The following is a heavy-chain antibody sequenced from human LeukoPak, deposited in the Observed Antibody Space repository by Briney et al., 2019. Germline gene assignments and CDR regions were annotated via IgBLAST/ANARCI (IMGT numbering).Heavy chain of an antibody. CDR3: ARHPKSGYSGYESDY. D-gene: IGHD5-12*01. CDR2: IIPIFGTA. Sequence: GASVKVSCKASGGTFSSYAISWVRQAPGQGLEWMGGIIPIFGTANYAQKFQGRVTITADESTSTAYMGLSSLRSEDTAVYYCARHPKSGYSGYESDYWGQGTLVTVSS. CDR1: GGTFSSYA. J-gene: IGHJ4*02. V-gene: IGHV1-69*13.